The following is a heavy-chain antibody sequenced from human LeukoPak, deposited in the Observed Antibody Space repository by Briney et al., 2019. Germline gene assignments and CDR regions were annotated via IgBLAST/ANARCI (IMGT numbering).Heavy chain of an antibody. Sequence: GGSLRLSCAVSGFTFSNYGMSWVRQAPGKGLEWDSGVSAGGHTTYYADSLKGRFTVSRDNSKNTLYLQMNTLRAEDTAVYYCAFRPVAFCGGGCYPYYFDHWGQGTLVTVSS. CDR2: VSAGGHTT. D-gene: IGHD2-21*02. CDR3: AFRPVAFCGGGCYPYYFDH. V-gene: IGHV3-23*01. J-gene: IGHJ4*02. CDR1: GFTFSNYG.